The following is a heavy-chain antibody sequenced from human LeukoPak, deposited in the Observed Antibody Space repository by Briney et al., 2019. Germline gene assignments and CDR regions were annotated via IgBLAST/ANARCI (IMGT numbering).Heavy chain of an antibody. V-gene: IGHV3-43*02. CDR3: AKDMSIAAAGTRPGQPDY. D-gene: IGHD6-13*01. J-gene: IGHJ4*02. CDR2: ISGDGGST. CDR1: GFTFDDYA. Sequence: GGSLRPSCAASGFTFDDYAMHWVRQAPGKGLEWVSLISGDGGSTYYADSVKGRFTISRDNSKNSLHLQMNSLRTEDTALYYCAKDMSIAAAGTRPGQPDYWGQGTLVTVSS.